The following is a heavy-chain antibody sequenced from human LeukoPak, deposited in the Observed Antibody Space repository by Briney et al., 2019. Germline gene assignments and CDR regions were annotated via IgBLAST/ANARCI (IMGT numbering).Heavy chain of an antibody. CDR2: IVPNSGGT. CDR3: ARERRFSSSSSVFDY. D-gene: IGHD6-6*01. V-gene: IGHV1-2*02. Sequence: GASVKVSCKASVYTFTDYYIHWVRQAPGQGREWMGWIVPNSGGTNYAQKFQGRVTLTRDTSISTAHMELSRLRSDDTAVYYCARERRFSSSSSVFDYWGQGTLVTVSS. J-gene: IGHJ4*02. CDR1: VYTFTDYY.